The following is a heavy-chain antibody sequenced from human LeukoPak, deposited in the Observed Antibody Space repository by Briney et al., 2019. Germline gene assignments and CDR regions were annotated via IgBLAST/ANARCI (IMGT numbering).Heavy chain of an antibody. CDR2: ISSSSSNI. CDR3: ASPRTGTTWLDAFDI. V-gene: IGHV3-48*02. J-gene: IGHJ3*02. Sequence: GGSVRLSCAASRFTFISYNMIWLRRSPGGGGVGVIYISSSSSNIYYEDSVKGRLTIFRDNGKNSLYMQINRLSDENTAVYSCASPRTGTTWLDAFDIWGQGTMVTVSS. D-gene: IGHD1-1*01. CDR1: RFTFISYN.